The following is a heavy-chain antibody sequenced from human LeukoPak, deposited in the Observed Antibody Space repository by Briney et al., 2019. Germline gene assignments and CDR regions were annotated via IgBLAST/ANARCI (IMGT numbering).Heavy chain of an antibody. D-gene: IGHD3-16*01. V-gene: IGHV4-4*02. J-gene: IGHJ4*02. CDR1: GGSISSGTW. Sequence: PSETLSLTCAVSGGSISSGTWWSWVRQPPGKGLEWIGEVIHSGSTKCNPFLESRVSMSVDKSRNQFSLKLNSLTAADTAIYYCAYSHDYVWGNWGQGTLVTVSS. CDR2: VIHSGST. CDR3: AYSHDYVWGN.